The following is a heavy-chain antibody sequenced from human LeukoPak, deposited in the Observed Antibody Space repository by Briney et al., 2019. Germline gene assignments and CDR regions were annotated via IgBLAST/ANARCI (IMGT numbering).Heavy chain of an antibody. CDR2: ISWNSGSI. Sequence: PGRSLRLSCAASGFTFDDYAMHWVRQAPGKGLEWVSGISWNSGSIGYADSVKGRFTISRDNAKNSLYLQMNSLRAEDTAVYYCARVLWVRGATAFDYWGQGTLVTVSS. J-gene: IGHJ4*02. CDR3: ARVLWVRGATAFDY. CDR1: GFTFDDYA. V-gene: IGHV3-9*01. D-gene: IGHD3-10*01.